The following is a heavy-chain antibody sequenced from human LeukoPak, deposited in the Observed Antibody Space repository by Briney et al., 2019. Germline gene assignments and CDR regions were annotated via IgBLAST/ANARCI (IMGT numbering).Heavy chain of an antibody. V-gene: IGHV4-4*07. CDR2: IYTSGST. Sequence: PSETLSLTCTVSGGSISSYYWSWIRQPAGKGLEWIGRIYTSGSTNYNPSLKSRVTMSVDTSKNQFSLKLSSVTAADTAVYYCARGRDDIVVVPAAQPDYYYYYMDVWGKGTTVTVSS. D-gene: IGHD2-2*01. CDR1: GGSISSYY. CDR3: ARGRDDIVVVPAAQPDYYYYYMDV. J-gene: IGHJ6*03.